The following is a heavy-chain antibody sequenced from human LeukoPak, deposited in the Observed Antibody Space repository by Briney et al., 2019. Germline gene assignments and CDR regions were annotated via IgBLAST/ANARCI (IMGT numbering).Heavy chain of an antibody. V-gene: IGHV1-2*02. CDR2: INPNSGGT. Sequence: ASVKVSCKASGYTFTDSYIHWVRQAPGQELEWMGWINPNSGGTNYAQKFQGRVTVTRDTSVSTAYMELSSLRSDDTAVYYCVRGLGHCSGGRCPWGQGTLVTVSS. D-gene: IGHD2-15*01. J-gene: IGHJ5*02. CDR3: VRGLGHCSGGRCP. CDR1: GYTFTDSY.